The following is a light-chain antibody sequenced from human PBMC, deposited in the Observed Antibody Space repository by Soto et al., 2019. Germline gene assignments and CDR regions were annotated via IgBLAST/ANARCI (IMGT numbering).Light chain of an antibody. V-gene: IGLV1-40*01. CDR3: QSYDSSLSDVV. CDR1: SSN. CDR2: GNF. J-gene: IGLJ2*01. Sequence: QLVLTQPPSVSGAPGQRVTISCTGSSSNVHWYQQLPGTAPKLLIYGNFNRPSGVPERFSGSKSGTSASLAITGLQAEDEADYYCQSYDSSLSDVVFGGGTKLTVL.